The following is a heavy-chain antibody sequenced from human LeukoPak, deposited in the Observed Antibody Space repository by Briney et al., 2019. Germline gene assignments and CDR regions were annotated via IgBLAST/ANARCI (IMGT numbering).Heavy chain of an antibody. Sequence: PGGSLTLSCAASGFTLNNYDMSWVRQIPGKGLDCVSGINWNGGSTGYGDSVKGRFTISRDNAKNSLYLQMNSLRVEDTALYYCASGDSNGWYFDNWGQGTLVSVSS. CDR2: INWNGGST. CDR1: GFTLNNYD. D-gene: IGHD6-19*01. V-gene: IGHV3-20*04. J-gene: IGHJ4*02. CDR3: ASGDSNGWYFDN.